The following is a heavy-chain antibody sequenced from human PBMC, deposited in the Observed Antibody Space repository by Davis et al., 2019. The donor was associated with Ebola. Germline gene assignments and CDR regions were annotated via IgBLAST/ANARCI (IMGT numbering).Heavy chain of an antibody. V-gene: IGHV1-3*01. CDR2: INAGDGST. D-gene: IGHD6-19*01. J-gene: IGHJ5*02. CDR1: EYTFIKYA. Sequence: AASVKVSCKASEYTFIKYAIHWVRQAPGQRLEWMGGINAGDGSTQYSENFQGRLTVTRDTSASTAYMELYSLRSEGTAVYYCARGRTVTDTRGLSWFDPWGQGTLVTVSS. CDR3: ARGRTVTDTRGLSWFDP.